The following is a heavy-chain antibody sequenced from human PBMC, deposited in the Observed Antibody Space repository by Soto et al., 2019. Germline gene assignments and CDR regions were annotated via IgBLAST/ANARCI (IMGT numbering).Heavy chain of an antibody. CDR3: GGGGGGGGGVG. D-gene: IGHD3-16*01. J-gene: IGHJ4*02. CDR1: GGSISSGGYY. Sequence: QVQLQESGPGLVKPSQTLSLTCTVSGGSISSGGYYWSWIRQHPGKGLEWIGYIYYSGSTYYNPPQRGRFPITVEPLKTPSPLRGALWAAGEGGVFFGGGGGGGGGVGWGQGTLVTVSS. V-gene: IGHV4-31*03. CDR2: IYYSGST.